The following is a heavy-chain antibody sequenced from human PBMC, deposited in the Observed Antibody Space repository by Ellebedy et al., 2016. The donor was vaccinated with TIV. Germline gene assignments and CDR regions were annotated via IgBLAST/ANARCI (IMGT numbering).Heavy chain of an antibody. CDR2: ISIRSSTI. CDR1: GFTFSRYS. D-gene: IGHD3-22*01. J-gene: IGHJ5*02. CDR3: ARGVVVKGEFDP. Sequence: PGGSLRLSCAAYGFTFSRYSMNWVRQDPGQGLEWVSYISIRSSTIYYADSVKGRFTISRDNAKNSLYLQMNSLGDEDTAVYYCARGVVVKGEFDPWGQGTLVTVSS. V-gene: IGHV3-48*02.